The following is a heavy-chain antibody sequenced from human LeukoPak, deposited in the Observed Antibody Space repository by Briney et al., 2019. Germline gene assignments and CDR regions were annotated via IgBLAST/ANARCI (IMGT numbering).Heavy chain of an antibody. CDR3: ARALRTFMDTYYDYGMDV. D-gene: IGHD3-3*02. J-gene: IGHJ6*02. CDR1: GGSFSGYY. V-gene: IGHV4-34*01. Sequence: SETLSLTCAVNGGSFSGYYWTWIRQSPGKGLEWIGEIDYSGDTKYNPSLKSRVTISSDTSKGQFSLRLSSVTAADTAMYYCARALRTFMDTYYDYGMDVWGQGTSVIVSS. CDR2: IDYSGDT.